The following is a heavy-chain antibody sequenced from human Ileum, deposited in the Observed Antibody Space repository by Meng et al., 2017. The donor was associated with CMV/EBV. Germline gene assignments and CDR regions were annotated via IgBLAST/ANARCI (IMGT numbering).Heavy chain of an antibody. CDR2: IYSSGII. Sequence: QFKLKESGQGLVNHPETLSCTCSVFGGSINGFYWSWIRQPAGKGLEWIGRIYSSGIINYNPTLKSRVTVSVDTSKNQFSLNVNSVTAADTAVYYCARLQAWDWFDPWGQGTLVTVSS. CDR1: GGSINGFY. V-gene: IGHV4-4*07. CDR3: ARLQAWDWFDP. J-gene: IGHJ5*02. D-gene: IGHD4-11*01.